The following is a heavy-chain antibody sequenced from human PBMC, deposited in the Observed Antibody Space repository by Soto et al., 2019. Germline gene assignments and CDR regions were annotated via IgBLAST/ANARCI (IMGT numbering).Heavy chain of an antibody. CDR1: GYTFTSYD. V-gene: IGHV1-8*01. J-gene: IGHJ3*02. Sequence: ASVKVSCKASGYTFTSYDINWVRQATGQGLEWMGWMNPNSGNTGYAQKFQGRVTMTRNTSISTAYMELSSLRSEDTAVYYCARVFHYDILTGYEAFDIWGQGKMVTVSS. CDR3: ARVFHYDILTGYEAFDI. CDR2: MNPNSGNT. D-gene: IGHD3-9*01.